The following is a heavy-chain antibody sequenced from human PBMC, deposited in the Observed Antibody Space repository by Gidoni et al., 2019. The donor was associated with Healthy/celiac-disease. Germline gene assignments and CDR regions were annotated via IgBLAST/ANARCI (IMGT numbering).Heavy chain of an antibody. Sequence: QVQLQQWGAGLLKPSETLSLTCAVYGGSFSGYYWSWIRQPPGKGLEWIGEINHSGSTNYNPSLKSRVTISVDTSKNQFSLKLSSVTAADTAVYYCARGLGRSGYSNGMDVWGQGTTVTVSS. CDR2: INHSGST. CDR1: GGSFSGYY. CDR3: ARGLGRSGYSNGMDV. D-gene: IGHD2-15*01. V-gene: IGHV4-34*01. J-gene: IGHJ6*02.